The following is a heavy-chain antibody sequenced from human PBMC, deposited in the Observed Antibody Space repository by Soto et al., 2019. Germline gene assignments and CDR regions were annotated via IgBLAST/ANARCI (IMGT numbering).Heavy chain of an antibody. CDR2: VSTYNGDT. Sequence: QVQLVQSGAEVKKPGASVKVSCKASGYTFTSYGISWVRQAPGQGLAWMGWVSTYNGDTHYPQNFQGRVIMTTDTSTNTAYMEWKTLRSDDTVIYFCARDQTVSDILTELDFWGQGTRVTVSS. V-gene: IGHV1-18*01. D-gene: IGHD3-9*01. CDR3: ARDQTVSDILTELDF. CDR1: GYTFTSYG. J-gene: IGHJ4*02.